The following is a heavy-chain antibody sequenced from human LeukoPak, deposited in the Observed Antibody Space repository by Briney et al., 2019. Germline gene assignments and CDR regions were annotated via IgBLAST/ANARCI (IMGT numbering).Heavy chain of an antibody. J-gene: IGHJ4*02. CDR1: GFTFSSYA. CDR2: ISGSGDST. V-gene: IGHV3-23*01. CDR3: AKDFGSAWSRLFY. Sequence: GGSLRLSCAASGFTFSSYAMSWVRQAPGKGLEWVSAISGSGDSTYYADSVQGRFSISRDNSKNTLSLQMHTLRAEDTAVYFCAKDFGSAWSRLFYWGQGTLVTVSS. D-gene: IGHD6-19*01.